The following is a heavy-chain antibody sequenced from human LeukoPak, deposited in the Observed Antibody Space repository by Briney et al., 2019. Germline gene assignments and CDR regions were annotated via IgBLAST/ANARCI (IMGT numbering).Heavy chain of an antibody. D-gene: IGHD2-21*02. Sequence: GGSLRLSCAASGFTFNNYGMHWVRQAPGKGLEWVAFIRYNGNNQYYADSVKGRFTISRDNSKNTLVLQMNSLRSEDTAVYFCARDNRDWAFDYWGQGTLVTVSS. V-gene: IGHV3-30*02. CDR2: IRYNGNNQ. J-gene: IGHJ4*02. CDR3: ARDNRDWAFDY. CDR1: GFTFNNYG.